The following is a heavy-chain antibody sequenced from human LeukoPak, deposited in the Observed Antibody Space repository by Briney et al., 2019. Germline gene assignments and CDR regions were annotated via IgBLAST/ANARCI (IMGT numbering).Heavy chain of an antibody. D-gene: IGHD3-10*01. CDR3: ARRSGIKNGLDY. J-gene: IGHJ4*02. V-gene: IGHV4-39*01. CDR2: IYYSGST. Sequence: PSETLSLTCTVSGGSISSSSYYWGWIRQPPGKGLEWIGSIYYSGSTYYNPSLKSRVTISVDTSKNQFSLKLSSVTAADTAVYYCARRSGIKNGLDYWGQGTLVTVSS. CDR1: GGSISSSSYY.